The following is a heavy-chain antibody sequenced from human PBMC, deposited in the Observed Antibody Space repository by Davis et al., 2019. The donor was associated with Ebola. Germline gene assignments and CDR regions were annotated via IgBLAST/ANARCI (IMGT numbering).Heavy chain of an antibody. D-gene: IGHD3-10*01. CDR3: AKMSYYGSGSYFALFDY. J-gene: IGHJ4*02. Sequence: GESLKISCAASGFTFSSYAMSWVRQAPGKGLEWVSAISGSGGSTYYADSVKGRFTISRDNSKNTLYLQMNSLRAEDTAVYYCAKMSYYGSGSYFALFDYWGQGTLVTVSS. CDR2: ISGSGGST. V-gene: IGHV3-23*01. CDR1: GFTFSSYA.